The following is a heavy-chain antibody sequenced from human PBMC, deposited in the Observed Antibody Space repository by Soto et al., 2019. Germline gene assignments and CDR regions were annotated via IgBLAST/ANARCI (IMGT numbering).Heavy chain of an antibody. J-gene: IGHJ3*02. V-gene: IGHV1-8*01. CDR2: MNPNSGNT. CDR1: GYSFTSYD. Sequence: QVQMVQSGAEVKKPGASVKVSCRASGYSFTSYDVNWVRQATGQGLEWMGWMNPNSGNTAFAEKFQGRVTMNRDTPISTAYMELSGLTSEDTAVYYCARYPYTSYCSDGSCSYDAFDIWGQGTVVTVSS. CDR3: ARYPYTSYCSDGSCSYDAFDI. D-gene: IGHD2-15*01.